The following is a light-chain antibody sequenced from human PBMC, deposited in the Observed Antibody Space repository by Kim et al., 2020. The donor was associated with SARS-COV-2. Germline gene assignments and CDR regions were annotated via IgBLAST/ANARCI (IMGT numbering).Light chain of an antibody. Sequence: QSALTQPASVSGSPGQSITISCTGTSSDVGGYKYVSWYQQHPGKAPKLMIYEVSNRPSGVSNRFSGSKSGNTASLTISGLQAEDEADYYCSSYIRGSTNYVFGTGTKVTVL. V-gene: IGLV2-14*01. CDR2: EVS. CDR1: SSDVGGYKY. J-gene: IGLJ1*01. CDR3: SSYIRGSTNYV.